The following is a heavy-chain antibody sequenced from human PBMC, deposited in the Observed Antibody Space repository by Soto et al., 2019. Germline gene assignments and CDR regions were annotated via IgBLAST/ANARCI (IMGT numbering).Heavy chain of an antibody. D-gene: IGHD3-22*01. V-gene: IGHV3-23*01. Sequence: EVQLLESGGVLIQPGGSLRLSCAASGFTFSNSAMSWVRQAPGKGLEWVSGISGGVITTYYADSVKGRFTISRDNSKNTVYLQMSSLRADDTAVYYCAKYYYDSRGLRGVWGEGTLVTVSS. CDR2: ISGGVITT. CDR1: GFTFSNSA. CDR3: AKYYYDSRGLRGV. J-gene: IGHJ4*02.